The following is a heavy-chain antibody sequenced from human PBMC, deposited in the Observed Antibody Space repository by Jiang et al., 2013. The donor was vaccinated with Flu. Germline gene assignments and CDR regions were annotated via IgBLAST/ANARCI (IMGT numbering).Heavy chain of an antibody. J-gene: IGHJ6*02. CDR2: ISGSGGST. V-gene: IGHV3-23*01. CDR3: VLAVAGPGLQGGHYYYGMDV. D-gene: IGHD6-19*01. Sequence: WVRQAPGKGLEWVSAISGSGGSTYYADSVKGRFTISRDNSKNTLYLQMNSLRAEDTAVYYCVLAVAGPGLQGGHYYYGMDVWGQGTTVTVSS.